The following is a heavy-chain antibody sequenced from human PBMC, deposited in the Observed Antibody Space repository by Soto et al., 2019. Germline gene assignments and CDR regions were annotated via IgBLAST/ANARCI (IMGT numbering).Heavy chain of an antibody. Sequence: EVQLVESGGGLVQPGGSLRLSCAASGFTVSSSYMSWVRQAPGKGLECVSVIYGGGRTFYADSVKGRFTISRDNSKHTLYLQMNSLRADDTAVYYCAREHSGYDLGLGYWGQGTLVTVSS. D-gene: IGHD5-12*01. CDR3: AREHSGYDLGLGY. V-gene: IGHV3-53*01. J-gene: IGHJ4*02. CDR1: GFTVSSSY. CDR2: IYGGGRT.